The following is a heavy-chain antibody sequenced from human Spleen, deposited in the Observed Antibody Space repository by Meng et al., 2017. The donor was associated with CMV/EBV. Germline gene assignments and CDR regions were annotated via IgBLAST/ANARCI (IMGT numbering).Heavy chain of an antibody. D-gene: IGHD1-26*01. J-gene: IGHJ4*02. Sequence: SCAASCYTLTRYGVIWVRQAPGQGLEWVGWVSGYNGRVNYGQKFQGRVTMTTDTSAATAYMELSSLRSEDTAMYYCAREESGSSIWGQGTLVTVSS. V-gene: IGHV1-18*01. CDR3: AREESGSSI. CDR1: CYTLTRYG. CDR2: VSGYNGRV.